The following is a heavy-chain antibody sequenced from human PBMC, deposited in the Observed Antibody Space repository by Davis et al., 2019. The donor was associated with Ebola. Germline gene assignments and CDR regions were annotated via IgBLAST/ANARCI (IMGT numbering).Heavy chain of an antibody. CDR2: INSDGSST. Sequence: PGGSLRLSCAASGFTFSSYWMHWVRQAPGKGLVWVSRINSDGSSTSYADSVKGRFTISRDNAKNTLYLQMNSLRAEDTAVYYCARDLGYCSGGSCYGFDYWGQGTLVTVSS. V-gene: IGHV3-74*01. CDR3: ARDLGYCSGGSCYGFDY. D-gene: IGHD2-15*01. J-gene: IGHJ4*02. CDR1: GFTFSSYW.